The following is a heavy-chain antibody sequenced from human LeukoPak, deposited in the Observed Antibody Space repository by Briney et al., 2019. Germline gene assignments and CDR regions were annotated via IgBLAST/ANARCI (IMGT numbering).Heavy chain of an antibody. Sequence: GGSLRLSCAASGFTSSSRWMGWVRQAPGKGLEWVANIKPDGSEENYVDSVKGRFTISRDNAKNSLYLQMSSLRAEDTAVYYCARAEDYGMDVWGQGTTVTVSS. V-gene: IGHV3-7*04. CDR2: IKPDGSEE. J-gene: IGHJ6*02. CDR3: ARAEDYGMDV. CDR1: GFTSSSRW.